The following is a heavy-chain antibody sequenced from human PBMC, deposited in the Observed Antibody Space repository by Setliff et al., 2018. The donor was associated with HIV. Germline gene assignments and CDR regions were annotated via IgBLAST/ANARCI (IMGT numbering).Heavy chain of an antibody. V-gene: IGHV4-39*01. D-gene: IGHD6-6*01. Sequence: PSETLSLTCAVYGGSFSSYYWGWIRQPPGKGLEWIGFIYYSGSTYYYGGSTYYNPSLKSRVTISVDTSKNQFSLKLSSVTAADTAVYYCARHDTEYSSYPIDYWGQGNLVTVSS. J-gene: IGHJ4*02. CDR2: IYYSGSTYYYGGST. CDR1: GGSFSSYY. CDR3: ARHDTEYSSYPIDY.